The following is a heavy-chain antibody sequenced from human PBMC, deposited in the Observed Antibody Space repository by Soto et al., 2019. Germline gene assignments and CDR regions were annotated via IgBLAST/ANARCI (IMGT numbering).Heavy chain of an antibody. D-gene: IGHD2-8*01. CDR2: INPKSGGT. CDR1: GYSFTDYH. CDR3: ARGDSTDWSNGVCSFFYNHDMDV. V-gene: IGHV1-2*04. J-gene: IGHJ6*02. Sequence: ASVKVSCKASGYSFTDYHVHWVRQAPGQGLEWLGRINPKSGGTSTAQKFQGWVTMTTDTSISTASMELTRLTSDDTAIYYCARGDSTDWSNGVCSFFYNHDMDVWGQGTTVTSP.